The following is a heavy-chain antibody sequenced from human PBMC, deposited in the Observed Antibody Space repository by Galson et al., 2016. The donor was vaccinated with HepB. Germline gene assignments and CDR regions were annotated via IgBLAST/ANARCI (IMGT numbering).Heavy chain of an antibody. CDR3: AKTYGDYHIGQWDY. Sequence: SLRLSCAASGFTFSNYPMSWVRQAAGKGLEWVSSVHYDGDTTYYSGSVKGRFTIFRDQSKNTVYLQMNSLRVEDTAVYYCAKTYGDYHIGQWDYWGQGTLVSVSS. CDR2: VHYDGDTT. J-gene: IGHJ4*02. V-gene: IGHV3-23*01. CDR1: GFTFSNYP. D-gene: IGHD4-17*01.